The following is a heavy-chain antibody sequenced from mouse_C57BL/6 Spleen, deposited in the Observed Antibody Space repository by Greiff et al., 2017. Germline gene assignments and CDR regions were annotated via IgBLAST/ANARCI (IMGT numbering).Heavy chain of an antibody. V-gene: IGHV5-12*01. J-gene: IGHJ4*01. CDR1: GFTFSDYY. CDR3: ARGGFYAMDY. CDR2: ISNGGGST. Sequence: DVKLVESGGGLVQPGGSLKLSCAASGFTFSDYYMYWVRQTPQKRLEWVAYISNGGGSTYYPDTVKGRFTISRDNAKNTLYLQMSRLKSEDTAMYYCARGGFYAMDYWGQGTSVTVSS.